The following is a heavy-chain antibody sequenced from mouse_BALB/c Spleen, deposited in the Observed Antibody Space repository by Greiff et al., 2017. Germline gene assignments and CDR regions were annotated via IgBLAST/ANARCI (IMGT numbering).Heavy chain of an antibody. CDR1: GFTFSSFG. Sequence: EVHLVESGGGLVQPGGSRKLSCAASGFTFSSFGMHWVRQAPEKGLEWVAYISSGSSTIYYADTVKGRFTISRDNPKNTLFLQMTSLRSEDTAMYYCAREGEYGFAYWGQGTLVTVSA. CDR3: AREGEYGFAY. J-gene: IGHJ3*01. V-gene: IGHV5-17*02. CDR2: ISSGSSTI. D-gene: IGHD1-1*02.